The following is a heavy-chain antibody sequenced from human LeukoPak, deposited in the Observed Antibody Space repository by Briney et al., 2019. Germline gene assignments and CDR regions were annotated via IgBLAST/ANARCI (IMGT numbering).Heavy chain of an antibody. CDR2: MYTSGST. CDR1: GGSFSGYY. Sequence: SETLSPTCAVYGGSFSGYYWSWIRQPAGKGLEWIGRMYTSGSTNYNPSLKSRVTMSVDTSKNQFSLKLRSVTAADTAVYYCARGGGTTWFDPWGQGTLVTVSS. J-gene: IGHJ5*02. CDR3: ARGGGTTWFDP. D-gene: IGHD1-7*01. V-gene: IGHV4-59*10.